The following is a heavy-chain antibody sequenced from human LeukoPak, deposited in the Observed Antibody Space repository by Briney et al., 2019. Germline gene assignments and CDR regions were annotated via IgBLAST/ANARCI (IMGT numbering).Heavy chain of an antibody. J-gene: IGHJ4*02. D-gene: IGHD3-22*01. CDR2: IYYSGST. V-gene: IGHV4-31*03. CDR1: GGSISSGGYY. Sequence: SQTLSLTCTVSGGSISSGGYYWSWIRQHPGKGLEWIGYIYYSGSTYYNPSLKSRVTISVDTSKNQFSLKLSSVTAADTAVYYCARGPPNYYDSSGAPSYFDYWGQGTLVTVSS. CDR3: ARGPPNYYDSSGAPSYFDY.